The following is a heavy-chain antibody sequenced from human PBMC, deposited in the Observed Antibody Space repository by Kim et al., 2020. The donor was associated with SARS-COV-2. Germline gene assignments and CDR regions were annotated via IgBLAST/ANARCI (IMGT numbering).Heavy chain of an antibody. D-gene: IGHD7-27*01. Sequence: YNPSLKSRVTISVDRSKNQFSLKLSSVTAADTAVYYCARDSQLGDDAFDIWGQGTMVTVSS. V-gene: IGHV4-30-2*01. J-gene: IGHJ3*02. CDR3: ARDSQLGDDAFDI.